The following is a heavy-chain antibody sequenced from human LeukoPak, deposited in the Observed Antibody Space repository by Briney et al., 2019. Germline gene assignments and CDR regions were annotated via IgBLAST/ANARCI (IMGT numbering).Heavy chain of an antibody. CDR1: GFTFSSFA. V-gene: IGHV3-23*01. Sequence: GGSLRLSCAASGFTFSSFAMIWVRQAPGKGLERVSVIGIDSGGIVYADSVKGRFTISRDNSNNTLYLQMNSLRADDTAVYYCAKYRTTNAPPRNFDYWGQGTLVTVSS. D-gene: IGHD1-14*01. CDR3: AKYRTTNAPPRNFDY. J-gene: IGHJ4*02. CDR2: IGIDSGGI.